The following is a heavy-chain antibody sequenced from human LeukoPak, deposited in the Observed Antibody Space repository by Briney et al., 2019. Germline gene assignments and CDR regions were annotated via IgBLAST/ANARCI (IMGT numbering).Heavy chain of an antibody. D-gene: IGHD6-13*01. CDR1: GFTFSSYW. J-gene: IGHJ5*02. CDR2: IKQDGSEK. V-gene: IGHV3-7*01. CDR3: ARGRSSSWYVVGHWFDP. Sequence: PGGSLRLSCAASGFTFSSYWMSWVRQAPGKGLEWVANIKQDGSEKYYVDSVKGRFTISRDNAKNSLYLQMNSLRAEDTAVYYCARGRSSSWYVVGHWFDPWGQGTLVTVSS.